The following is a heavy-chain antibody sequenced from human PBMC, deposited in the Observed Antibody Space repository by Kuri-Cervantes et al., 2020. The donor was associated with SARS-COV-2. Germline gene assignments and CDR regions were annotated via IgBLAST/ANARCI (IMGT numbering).Heavy chain of an antibody. V-gene: IGHV1-8*03. Sequence: GGSLRLSCTASGYTFTSYDINWVRQATGQGLEWMGWMNPNSGNTGYAQKFQGRITITRNTSISTAYMELSSLRSEDTAVYYCARSSLGYCSGGSCSNWFDPWGQGTLVTVSS. CDR1: GYTFTSYD. J-gene: IGHJ5*02. D-gene: IGHD2-15*01. CDR3: ARSSLGYCSGGSCSNWFDP. CDR2: MNPNSGNT.